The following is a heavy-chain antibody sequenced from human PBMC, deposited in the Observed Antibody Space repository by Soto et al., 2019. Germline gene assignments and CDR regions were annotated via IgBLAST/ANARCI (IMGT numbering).Heavy chain of an antibody. V-gene: IGHV4-31*03. J-gene: IGHJ6*02. CDR3: AEDYGGISGMLYGMDV. Sequence: QVQLQESGPGLVKPSQTLSLTCTVSGGSSSNDGYYWSCLRQHPGKSLEWIGFIYNSGSTYYNTSLKIRVTITTATSKTQSAPMMSSVSAADTAVYYCAEDYGGISGMLYGMDVGGQGTTVTFSS. CDR2: IYNSGST. CDR1: GGSSSNDGYY. D-gene: IGHD4-17*01.